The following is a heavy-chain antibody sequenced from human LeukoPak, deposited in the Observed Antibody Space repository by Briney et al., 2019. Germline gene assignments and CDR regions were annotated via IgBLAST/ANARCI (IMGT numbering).Heavy chain of an antibody. Sequence: GGSLRLSCTGSGFSFGDYAMSWVRQAPGKGPEWVGSIRSKAYGGTTESAASVKGRFTISRDDSKSIAYLQINSLKTEDAAVYYCTRDHYPRFSRWELWEDDAFDIWGQGTMVTVSS. CDR3: TRDHYPRFSRWELWEDDAFDI. D-gene: IGHD1-7*01. CDR1: GFSFGDYA. V-gene: IGHV3-49*04. CDR2: IRSKAYGGTT. J-gene: IGHJ3*02.